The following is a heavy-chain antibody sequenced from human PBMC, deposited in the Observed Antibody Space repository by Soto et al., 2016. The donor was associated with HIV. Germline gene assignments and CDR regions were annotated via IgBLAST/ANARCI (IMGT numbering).Heavy chain of an antibody. J-gene: IGHJ4*02. V-gene: IGHV1-2*02. D-gene: IGHD5-12*01. CDR3: ARGGEIKMATQHQNFDS. CDR2: INPNSGGT. CDR1: GYSFRDYH. Sequence: QVQVLQSGAEVKKPGASVKVSCKASGYSFRDYHIHWVRQAPGQGLEWMGWINPNSGGTNYAENFQGRVIMTRNTSINTAYMDLKRLRSDDTGVYYCARGGEIKMATQHQNFDSWARERWSPSPQ.